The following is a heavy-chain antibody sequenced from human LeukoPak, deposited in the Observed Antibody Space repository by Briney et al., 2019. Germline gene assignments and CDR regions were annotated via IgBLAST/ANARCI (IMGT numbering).Heavy chain of an antibody. D-gene: IGHD3-3*01. Sequence: ASVKVSCKASGYTFTSYGISWVRQAPGQGLEWMGWISAYNGNTNYAQKLQGRVTMTTDTSTSTAYMELRSLRSDDTAVYYCARDIRITIFGVVENWFDPWGQGTLVTVSS. CDR2: ISAYNGNT. CDR3: ARDIRITIFGVVENWFDP. V-gene: IGHV1-18*01. CDR1: GYTFTSYG. J-gene: IGHJ5*02.